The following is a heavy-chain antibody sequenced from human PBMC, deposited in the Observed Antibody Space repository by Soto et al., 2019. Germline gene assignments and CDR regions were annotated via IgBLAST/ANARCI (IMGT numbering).Heavy chain of an antibody. CDR3: ARMTSYYYDSSDYYRSFDY. V-gene: IGHV4-31*03. J-gene: IGHJ4*02. D-gene: IGHD3-22*01. Sequence: SETLSLTCTVSGGSISSGGYYWSWIRQHPGKGLEWIGYIYYSGSTYYNPSLKSRVTISVDTSKNQFSLKLSSVTAADTAVYYCARMTSYYYDSSDYYRSFDYWGQGTLVTVSA. CDR2: IYYSGST. CDR1: GGSISSGGYY.